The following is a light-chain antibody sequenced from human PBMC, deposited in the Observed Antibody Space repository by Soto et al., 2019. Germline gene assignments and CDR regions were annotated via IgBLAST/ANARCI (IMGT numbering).Light chain of an antibody. CDR1: QSVSSTS. J-gene: IGKJ1*01. Sequence: EIVLTQSPGTLSLSPGERATLSCRASQSVSSTSLAWYQQKPGQAPRLLMYGVSSRATGIPDRFSGSGSGTDFTLTINRLEPEDFAVYFCQQYDSSVWTIGQGTKVDIK. V-gene: IGKV3-20*01. CDR3: QQYDSSVWT. CDR2: GVS.